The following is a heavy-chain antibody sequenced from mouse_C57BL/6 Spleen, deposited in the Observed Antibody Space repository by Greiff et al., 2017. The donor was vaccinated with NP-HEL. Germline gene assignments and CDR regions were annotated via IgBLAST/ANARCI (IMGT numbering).Heavy chain of an antibody. CDR2: IYPRSGTT. CDR1: GYTFTSYG. V-gene: IGHV1-81*01. CDR3: ARRGYDGSSYAND. Sequence: VQLQESGAELARPGASVKLSCKASGYTFTSYGISWVKQRTGQGLEWIGEIYPRSGTTYYNEKFKGKATLTADKSSSTAYMQLRSLTSEDSAVYFCARRGYDGSSYANDWGQGTTLTVSS. J-gene: IGHJ2*01. D-gene: IGHD1-1*01.